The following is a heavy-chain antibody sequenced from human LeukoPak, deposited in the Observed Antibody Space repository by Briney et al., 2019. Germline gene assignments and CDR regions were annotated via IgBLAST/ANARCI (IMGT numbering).Heavy chain of an antibody. CDR2: INHSGST. Sequence: SSETLSLTCAVYGGSFSGYYWSWIRQPPGKGLEWIGEINHSGSTNYNPSLKSRVTISVDTSKSHFSLKVNSVTAADPAVYYCARLPLGAFGEVLNFDLWGQGTVVTVSS. D-gene: IGHD3-10*01. J-gene: IGHJ4*02. V-gene: IGHV4-34*01. CDR1: GGSFSGYY. CDR3: ARLPLGAFGEVLNFDL.